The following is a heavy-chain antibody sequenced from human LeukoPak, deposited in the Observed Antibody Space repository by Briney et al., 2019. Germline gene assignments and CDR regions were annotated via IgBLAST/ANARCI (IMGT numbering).Heavy chain of an antibody. J-gene: IGHJ4*02. D-gene: IGHD3-22*01. V-gene: IGHV3-23*01. CDR3: AKDGYYYDSSAHFDY. CDR1: GFTFSSYA. Sequence: QPGGSLRLSCAASGFTFSSYAMSWVRQAPGKGLEWVSAISGSGGSTYYADSVKGRFTTSRDNSKNTLYLQMNSLRAEDTAVYYCAKDGYYYDSSAHFDYWGQGTLVTVSS. CDR2: ISGSGGST.